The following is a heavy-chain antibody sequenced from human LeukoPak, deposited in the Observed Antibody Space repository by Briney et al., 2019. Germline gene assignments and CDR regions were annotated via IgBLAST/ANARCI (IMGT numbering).Heavy chain of an antibody. CDR1: GFTFSSCA. Sequence: GGSLRLSCAASGFTFSSCAMHWVRQAPGEGLEWAAFIRYDGNNKNYAGSVKGRPTVSRDNSKDTLFLQMNSLRPEDTAVYYCTKGDDYGANTRLPKYNWFDPWGQGTLVTVSS. J-gene: IGHJ5*02. D-gene: IGHD4-23*01. CDR2: IRYDGNNK. V-gene: IGHV3-30*02. CDR3: TKGDDYGANTRLPKYNWFDP.